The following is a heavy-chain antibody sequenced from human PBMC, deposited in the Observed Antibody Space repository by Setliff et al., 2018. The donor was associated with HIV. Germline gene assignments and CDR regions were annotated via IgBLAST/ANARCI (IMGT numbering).Heavy chain of an antibody. J-gene: IGHJ4*02. Sequence: GGSLRLSCAASGFTFSSYWMSWVRQAPGKGLEWVANINQDGSARVYVDSVKGRFTISRDISKNTLYLQMDSLRAEDTAVYFCARWSGRTGGVWGQGTLVTVSS. V-gene: IGHV3-7*03. CDR3: ARWSGRTGGV. D-gene: IGHD3-10*01. CDR2: INQDGSAR. CDR1: GFTFSSYW.